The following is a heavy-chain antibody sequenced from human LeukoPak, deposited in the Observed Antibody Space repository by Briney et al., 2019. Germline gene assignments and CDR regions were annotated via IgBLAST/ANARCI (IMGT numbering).Heavy chain of an antibody. D-gene: IGHD3-22*01. CDR1: GYTFTSYG. J-gene: IGHJ5*02. V-gene: IGHV1-18*01. Sequence: AASVTVSFKASGYTFTSYGISWVRQAPGQGLEGMGWISAYNGNTNYAQKLQGRVTMTTDTSTSTAYMELRSLRSDDTAVYYCARGGDYYDSSGYYNWFDPWGQGTLVTVSS. CDR2: ISAYNGNT. CDR3: ARGGDYYDSSGYYNWFDP.